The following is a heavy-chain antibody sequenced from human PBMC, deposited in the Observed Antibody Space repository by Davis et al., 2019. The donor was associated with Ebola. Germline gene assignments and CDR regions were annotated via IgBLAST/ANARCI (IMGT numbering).Heavy chain of an antibody. Sequence: MPSETLSLTCTVSGGSISSTSHYWGWIRQPPGKGLQWIGSIYHSGRTNYNPSLKSRVTISVDKSKNQFSLKLSSVTAADTAVYYCAKLGGYRDYWGQGTLVTVSS. J-gene: IGHJ4*02. CDR3: AKLGGYRDY. V-gene: IGHV4-39*07. D-gene: IGHD5-12*01. CDR2: IYHSGRT. CDR1: GGSISSTSHY.